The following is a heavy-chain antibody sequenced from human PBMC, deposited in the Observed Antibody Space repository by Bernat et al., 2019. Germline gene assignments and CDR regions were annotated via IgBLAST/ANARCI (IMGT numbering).Heavy chain of an antibody. V-gene: IGHV3-23*01. CDR3: AKDPIQQWLVSSLRGGYYYGMDV. Sequence: EVQLLESGGGLVQPGGSLRLSCAASGFTFSSYAMSWVRQAPGKGLEGVAAISGSGGSTYYADSVKGRFTISRDNSKNTLYLQMNSLRAEDTAVYYCAKDPIQQWLVSSLRGGYYYGMDVWGQGTTVTVSS. J-gene: IGHJ6*02. CDR1: GFTFSSYA. D-gene: IGHD6-19*01. CDR2: ISGSGGST.